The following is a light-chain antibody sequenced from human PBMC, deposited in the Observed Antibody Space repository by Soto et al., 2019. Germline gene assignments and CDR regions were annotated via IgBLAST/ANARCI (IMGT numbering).Light chain of an antibody. CDR3: QQYDNWPPIT. Sequence: EIVMTQSPATLSVSAGDRATLCCRASQSVSSNLAWYQQRPGQAPRLLIYGASTRATGIPARFSGSGSGTEFTLTISSLQSEDFAVYYCQQYDNWPPITFGQGTRLEIK. J-gene: IGKJ5*01. V-gene: IGKV3-15*01. CDR2: GAS. CDR1: QSVSSN.